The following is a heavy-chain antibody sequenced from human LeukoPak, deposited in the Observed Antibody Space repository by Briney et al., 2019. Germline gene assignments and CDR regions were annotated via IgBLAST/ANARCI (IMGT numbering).Heavy chain of an antibody. J-gene: IGHJ4*02. CDR1: GFTFSSYE. D-gene: IGHD6-13*01. CDR2: ISSSGRTI. V-gene: IGHV3-48*03. Sequence: LGGSLRLSCAVSGFTFSSYEMNWVRQAPGKGLEGVSYISSSGRTIYYADSVKGRFTISRDNAKNSLDLQMNSLKAEDTAVYYCARARPPDYSSGWYTFDYWGQGTLVTVSS. CDR3: ARARPPDYSSGWYTFDY.